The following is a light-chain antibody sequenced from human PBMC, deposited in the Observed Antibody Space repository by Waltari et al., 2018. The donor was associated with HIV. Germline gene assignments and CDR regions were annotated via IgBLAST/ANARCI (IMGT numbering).Light chain of an antibody. CDR1: QNLLYDSNNKTY. V-gene: IGKV4-1*01. CDR2: WAS. CDR3: QQYYNVPRT. Sequence: DIVMTQSPDSLAVSLGERATINCKSSQNLLYDSNNKTYLAWYQHKPGQPPKLLINWASIRESGVPDRFSGSGSATHFTLTISRLQAEDVAVYYCQQYYNVPRTFGQGTKLEIK. J-gene: IGKJ2*01.